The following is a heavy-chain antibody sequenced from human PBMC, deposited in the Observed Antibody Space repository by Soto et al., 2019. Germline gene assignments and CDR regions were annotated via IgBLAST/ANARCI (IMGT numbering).Heavy chain of an antibody. CDR3: ARLGPGD. J-gene: IGHJ4*02. CDR2: ISRDGSSS. V-gene: IGHV5-10-1*01. CDR1: GISFDDNA. D-gene: IGHD7-27*01. Sequence: ESLKISCKVSGISFDDNAISWVRQMPGKGLEWMGRISRDGSSSSYSPSFQGHVSIYADRTTNTAYLQWSNLTTSDTAMYYCARLGPGDWGQGTLVTVSS.